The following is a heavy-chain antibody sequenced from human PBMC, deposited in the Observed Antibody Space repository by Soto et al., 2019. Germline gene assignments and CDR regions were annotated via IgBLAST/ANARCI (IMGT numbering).Heavy chain of an antibody. V-gene: IGHV1-69*02. CDR2: IIPILGIA. J-gene: IGHJ6*03. CDR1: GGTFSSYT. D-gene: IGHD3-10*01. CDR3: ARSPCELGGYYYMDV. Sequence: QVQLVQSGAEVKKPGSSVKVSCKASGGTFSSYTISWVRQAPGQGLEWMGRIIPILGIANYAQKFQGRVTITAYKSTSTAYMELSSLRSEDTAVYYCARSPCELGGYYYMDVWGNGTTVTVS.